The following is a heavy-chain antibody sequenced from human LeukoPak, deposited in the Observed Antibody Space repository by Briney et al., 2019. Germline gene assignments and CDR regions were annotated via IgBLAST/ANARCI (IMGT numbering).Heavy chain of an antibody. Sequence: GGSLRLSCAASGFTVSSDYMSWVRQAPGKWLEWVSVIYSGGSTYYAESVKGRVTISRDKSKNTVYLQMHSLRFEDTAMYYCARTWFDPWGQGTLVTVS. V-gene: IGHV3-53*05. CDR3: ARTWFDP. CDR1: GFTVSSDY. J-gene: IGHJ5*02. CDR2: IYSGGST.